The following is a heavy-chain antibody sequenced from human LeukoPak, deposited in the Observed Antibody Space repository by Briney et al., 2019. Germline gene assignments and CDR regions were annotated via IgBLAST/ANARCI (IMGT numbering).Heavy chain of an antibody. CDR3: AKPGYSWNYGINYFDY. CDR1: GGSFSGYY. J-gene: IGHJ4*02. V-gene: IGHV4-34*01. D-gene: IGHD1-7*01. Sequence: SETLSLTCAVYGGSFSGYYWSWIRQPPGKGLEWIGEINRSGSTNYNPSLKSRVTISVDTSKNQFSLKLSSVTAADTAVYYCAKPGYSWNYGINYFDYWGQGTLVTVSS. CDR2: INRSGST.